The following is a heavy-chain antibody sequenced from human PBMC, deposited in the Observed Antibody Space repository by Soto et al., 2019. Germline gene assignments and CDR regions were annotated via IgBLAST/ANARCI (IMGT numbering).Heavy chain of an antibody. V-gene: IGHV3-23*01. CDR2: ISGSGGST. CDR1: GFTFSSYA. Sequence: EVQLLESGGGLVQPGGSLRLSCAASGFTFSSYAMSWVRQAPGKGLEWVSAISGSGGSTYYADSVKGRFTISRDNSKNTLYLQMNSLRAEDTAVYYCAKDMTGDCSSTSCSNWFDPWGQGTLVTVSS. D-gene: IGHD2-2*03. J-gene: IGHJ5*02. CDR3: AKDMTGDCSSTSCSNWFDP.